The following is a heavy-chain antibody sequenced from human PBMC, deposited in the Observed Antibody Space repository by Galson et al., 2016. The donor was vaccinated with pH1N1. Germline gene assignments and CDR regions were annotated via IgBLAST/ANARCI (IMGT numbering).Heavy chain of an antibody. Sequence: SLRLSCAASGFSFSSSSMNWVRQAPGKGLEWISCISSSSSFIYYADSVKGRFTISRDNAQKSVFLQMHSLRGEDTAVYYCARGDTSFLDGPPTHFDSWGQGTLVTVSS. J-gene: IGHJ4*02. CDR1: GFSFSSSS. CDR3: ARGDTSFLDGPPTHFDS. V-gene: IGHV3-21*01. CDR2: ISSSSSFI. D-gene: IGHD1-1*01.